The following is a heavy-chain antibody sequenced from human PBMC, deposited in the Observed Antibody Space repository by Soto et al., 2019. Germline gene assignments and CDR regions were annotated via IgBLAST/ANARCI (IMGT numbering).Heavy chain of an antibody. D-gene: IGHD3-16*02. CDR3: ARDDSGYPPYFHY. CDR1: GGSIRTTRYY. V-gene: IGHV4-31*03. J-gene: IGHJ4*02. Sequence: SETLSLTCTVSGGSIRTTRYYWSWIRQHPGEGLEWIAYIYHSGSTYYNPSLKSRVAMSVDTSSNQFSLSLSSVTAADTAVYYCARDDSGYPPYFHYWGQGTLVTVSS. CDR2: IYHSGST.